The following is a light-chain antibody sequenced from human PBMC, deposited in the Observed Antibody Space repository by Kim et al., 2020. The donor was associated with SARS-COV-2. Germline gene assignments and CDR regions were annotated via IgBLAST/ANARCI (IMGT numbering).Light chain of an antibody. CDR2: KIS. J-gene: IGKJ2*01. CDR3: TQATQFPYT. CDR1: QSLVHSDGNTY. Sequence: DIVLTQTPLSSPVNLGQAASISCRASQSLVHSDGNTYLSWLHQRPGQPPKLLIYKISHRLSGVPDKFSGSGAGTDFTLKISRVEAEDVGFYYCTQATQFPYTSGQGTKLEIK. V-gene: IGKV2-24*01.